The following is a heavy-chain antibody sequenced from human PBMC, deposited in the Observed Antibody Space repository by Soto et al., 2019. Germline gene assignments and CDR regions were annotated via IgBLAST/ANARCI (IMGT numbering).Heavy chain of an antibody. V-gene: IGHV3-21*01. CDR1: GFNLSSNS. CDR3: ARDRVHDYGDSGSDY. J-gene: IGHJ4*02. CDR2: ISSSSLYT. D-gene: IGHD4-17*01. Sequence: GGSLRLSCAASGFNLSSNSMNWVRQAPGKGLEWVSSISSSSLYTYYADSVKGRFTISRDNAKNSLYLQMNSLRANDTAVYFCARDRVHDYGDSGSDYWGQGTLVTVSS.